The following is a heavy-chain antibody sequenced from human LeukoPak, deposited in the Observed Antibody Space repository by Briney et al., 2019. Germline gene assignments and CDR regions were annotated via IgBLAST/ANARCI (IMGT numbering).Heavy chain of an antibody. Sequence: SETLSLTCTVSGGSISSSRDYWGWIRQPPGKGLEWIGSIYYNGDTYYNSSLKSRLTISVDTSKNQFTLKLSSMTAADTALYYCARLRGYTSRNPGYWGQGSLVTVSS. J-gene: IGHJ4*02. CDR3: ARLRGYTSRNPGY. V-gene: IGHV4-39*01. CDR2: IYYNGDT. D-gene: IGHD5-18*01. CDR1: GGSISSSRDY.